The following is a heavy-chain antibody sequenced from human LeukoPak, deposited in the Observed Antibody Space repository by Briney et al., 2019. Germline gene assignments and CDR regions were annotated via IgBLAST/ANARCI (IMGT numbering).Heavy chain of an antibody. V-gene: IGHV3-23*01. J-gene: IGHJ4*02. CDR1: GFSFSTYA. Sequence: PGGSLRLSCAASGFSFSTYAMSWVRQAPGKGLEWVSAISATGGSTYYADSVKGRFTISRDNSKNTLYLQINTLRAEDTAVYYRANRPLDYWGQGTLVTVSS. CDR2: ISATGGST. CDR3: ANRPLDY.